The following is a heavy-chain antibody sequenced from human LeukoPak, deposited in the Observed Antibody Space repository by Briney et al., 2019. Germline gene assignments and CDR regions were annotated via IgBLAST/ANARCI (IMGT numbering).Heavy chain of an antibody. D-gene: IGHD4-17*01. CDR1: GDSISSYF. V-gene: IGHV4-4*07. CDR3: ARHRYGDYYFDY. J-gene: IGHJ4*02. CDR2: LYSSGRT. Sequence: SETLSLTCTVSGDSISSYFWSWIRQPAGKGLEWIGRLYSSGRTNYNPSLKSRLTMSVDTSKNQFSLHLSSVTGADTAMYYCARHRYGDYYFDYWGQGTLVTVSS.